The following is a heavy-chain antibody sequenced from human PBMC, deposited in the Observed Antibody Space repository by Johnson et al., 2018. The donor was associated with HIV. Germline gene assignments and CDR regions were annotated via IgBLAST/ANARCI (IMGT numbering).Heavy chain of an antibody. D-gene: IGHD3-22*01. J-gene: IGHJ3*02. CDR1: GLVFSDYV. V-gene: IGHV3-30*02. CDR3: AKDVGNYWPNAFDI. Sequence: QVQLVESGGGVVQPGGSLTLSCAASGLVFSDYVMHWVRQAPGKGLDWVTFIRYDGSGKYSADSVNGRFTISRDNSKNTLYLQMNSLRAEDTAVYYCAKDVGNYWPNAFDIWGQGTTVTVSS. CDR2: IRYDGSGK.